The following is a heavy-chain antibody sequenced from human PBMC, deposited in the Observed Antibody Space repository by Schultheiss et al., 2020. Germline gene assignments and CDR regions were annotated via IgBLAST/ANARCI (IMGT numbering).Heavy chain of an antibody. Sequence: GGSLRLSCAASGFTFSSYSMNWVRQAPGKGLEWVSSISSSSSYIYYADSVKGRFTISRDNAKNSLYLQMNSLRAEDTAVYYCARDLSATVTTDPGGYWGQGTLVTVSS. CDR1: GFTFSSYS. J-gene: IGHJ4*02. CDR3: ARDLSATVTTDPGGY. CDR2: ISSSSSYI. D-gene: IGHD4-17*01. V-gene: IGHV3-21*01.